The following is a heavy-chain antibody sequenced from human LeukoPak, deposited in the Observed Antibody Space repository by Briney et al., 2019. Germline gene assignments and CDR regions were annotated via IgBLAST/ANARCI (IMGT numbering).Heavy chain of an antibody. CDR1: GGSLSSRSHY. CDR3: AGAESGPTAFFDY. Sequence: SETLSLTCTVSGGSLSSRSHYWGCIRQFPGKGLQWIASVYFTGSPYYNPSLTSRPTSSLAPSNNQFSLKLSSVTAADTAVYYCAGAESGPTAFFDYWGQGTLVTVSS. V-gene: IGHV4-39*01. D-gene: IGHD3-3*01. J-gene: IGHJ4*02. CDR2: VYFTGSP.